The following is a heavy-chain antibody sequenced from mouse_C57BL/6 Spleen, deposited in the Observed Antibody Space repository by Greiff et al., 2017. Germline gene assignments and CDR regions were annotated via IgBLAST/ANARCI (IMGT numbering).Heavy chain of an antibody. Sequence: DVKLVESGPGLVKPSQSLSLTCSVTGYSITSGYYWNWIRQFPGNKLEWMGYISYDGSNNYNPSLKNRISITRDTSKNQFFLKLNSVTTEDTATYYCARGEYPYYYAMDYWGQGTSVTVSS. D-gene: IGHD2-10*02. J-gene: IGHJ4*01. CDR3: ARGEYPYYYAMDY. CDR1: GYSITSGYY. V-gene: IGHV3-6*01. CDR2: ISYDGSN.